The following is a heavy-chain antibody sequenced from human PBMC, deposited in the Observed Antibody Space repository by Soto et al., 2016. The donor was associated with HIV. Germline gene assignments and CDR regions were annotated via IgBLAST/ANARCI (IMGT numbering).Heavy chain of an antibody. V-gene: IGHV3-11*04. CDR3: ARDGYSSKDYFDY. J-gene: IGHJ4*02. CDR2: ISSGGSTI. CDR1: GFTFSNYY. Sequence: VQLVESGGGLVKPGGSLRLSCEASGFTFSNYYMSWIRQAPGKGLEWISYISSGGSTIYYADSVKGRFTISRDNANKSLYLQMNSLRAEDTAMYYCARDGYSSKDYFDYWGQGTLVTVSS. D-gene: IGHD6-13*01.